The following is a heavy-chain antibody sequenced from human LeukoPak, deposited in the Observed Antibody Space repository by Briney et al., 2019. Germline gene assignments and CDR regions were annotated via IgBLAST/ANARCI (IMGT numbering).Heavy chain of an antibody. CDR3: ARGWVGQVALERGYSGYDWGDGNFDY. D-gene: IGHD5-12*01. Sequence: PGGSLRLSCAASGFTFSTYGMHGVRQAPGKGLEGVAVIWYDGSNKYYADSVKGRFTISRNNSKNTLYLQMNSLRAEDKAVYYCARGWVGQVALERGYSGYDWGDGNFDYWGQGTLVTVSS. V-gene: IGHV3-33*01. CDR2: IWYDGSNK. J-gene: IGHJ4*02. CDR1: GFTFSTYG.